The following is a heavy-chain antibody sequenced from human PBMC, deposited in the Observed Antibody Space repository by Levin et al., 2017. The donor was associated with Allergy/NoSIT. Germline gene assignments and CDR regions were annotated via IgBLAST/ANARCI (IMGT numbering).Heavy chain of an antibody. CDR2: IIPIFGTA. CDR3: ARGAYYGSGSYYQGVPLNY. Sequence: SVKVSCKASGGTFSSYAISWVRQAPGRGLEWMGGIIPIFGTANYAQKFQGRVTITADESTSTAYMELSSLRSEDTAVYYCARGAYYGSGSYYQGVPLNYWGQGTLVTVSS. J-gene: IGHJ4*02. D-gene: IGHD3-10*01. CDR1: GGTFSSYA. V-gene: IGHV1-69*13.